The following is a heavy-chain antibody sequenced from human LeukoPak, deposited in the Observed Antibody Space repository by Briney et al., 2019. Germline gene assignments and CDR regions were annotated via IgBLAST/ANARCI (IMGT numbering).Heavy chain of an antibody. J-gene: IGHJ4*02. CDR3: ARQGHYGDYPKFDY. Sequence: PSETLSLTCTVSGRSISSSNYYWGWILQPPGKGREGIGSIHYSRSIYYNPSLKCRVTISLDTSKNQCSLKLSHVTSADTAVYYCARQGHYGDYPKFDYWGQGTLVTVSS. V-gene: IGHV4-39*01. CDR2: IHYSRSI. D-gene: IGHD4-17*01. CDR1: GRSISSSNYY.